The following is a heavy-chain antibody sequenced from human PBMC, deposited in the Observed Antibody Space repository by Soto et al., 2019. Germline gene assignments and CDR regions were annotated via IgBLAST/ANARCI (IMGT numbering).Heavy chain of an antibody. CDR2: IYWDDDL. V-gene: IGHV2-5*02. CDR1: GLSLTSIGEA. D-gene: IGHD5-12*01. CDR3: AHRHPGVDYYYDH. Sequence: QITLKESGPTLVKPTQTLTLTCTFSGLSLTSIGEAVGWIRQPPGKALEWLAVIYWDDDLRYSPSLNSRVTITKDTSKNQVVLTMANVDPVDTATYYCAHRHPGVDYYYDHWGQGLLVTVSA. J-gene: IGHJ4*02.